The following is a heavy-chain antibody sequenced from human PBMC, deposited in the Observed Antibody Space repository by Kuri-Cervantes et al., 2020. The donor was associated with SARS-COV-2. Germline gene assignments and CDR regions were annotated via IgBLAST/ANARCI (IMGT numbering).Heavy chain of an antibody. J-gene: IGHJ2*01. CDR1: GYTLTELS. D-gene: IGHD2-2*01. CDR3: ATVPAAMMYWYFDL. V-gene: IGHV1-24*01. Sequence: ASVKVSCKVSGYTLTELSMHWVRQAPGKGLEWMGGFDPEDGETIYAQKFQGRVTMTEDTSTDTAYMELSSLRSEDTAMYYCATVPAAMMYWYFDLWGRGTLVTVSS. CDR2: FDPEDGET.